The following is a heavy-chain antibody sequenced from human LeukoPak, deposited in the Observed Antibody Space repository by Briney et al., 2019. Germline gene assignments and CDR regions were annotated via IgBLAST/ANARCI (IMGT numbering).Heavy chain of an antibody. V-gene: IGHV1-46*01. CDR2: INPSGGST. CDR3: ARDYSGSYYLDY. J-gene: IGHJ4*02. Sequence: ASVKVSCKASGGTFSSYAINWVRQAPGQGLEWMGIINPSGGSTSYAQKFQGRVTMTRDTSTSTVYMELSSLRSEDTAVYYCARDYSGSYYLDYWGQGTLVTVSS. CDR1: GGTFSSYA. D-gene: IGHD1-26*01.